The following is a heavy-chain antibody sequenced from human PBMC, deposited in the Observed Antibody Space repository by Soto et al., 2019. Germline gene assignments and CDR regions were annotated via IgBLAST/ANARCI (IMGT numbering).Heavy chain of an antibody. CDR1: GGSISSSSYY. J-gene: IGHJ4*02. V-gene: IGHV4-39*01. D-gene: IGHD3-10*01. CDR3: ARLWLGEFPWFDY. Sequence: QLQLQESGPGLVKPSETLSLTCTVSGGSISSSSYYWGWIRQPPGKGLEWIGSIYYSGSTYYNPSLKSRVTISVDTSKNQFSLKLSSVTAADTAVYYCARLWLGEFPWFDYWGQGTLVTVSS. CDR2: IYYSGST.